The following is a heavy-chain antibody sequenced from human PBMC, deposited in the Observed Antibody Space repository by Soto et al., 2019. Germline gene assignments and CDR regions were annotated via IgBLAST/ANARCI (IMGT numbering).Heavy chain of an antibody. CDR2: IYYNGNT. J-gene: IGHJ6*04. Sequence: SETLSLTCVVSGGSIRSYYWTWIRQPPGKGLEWIGYIYYNGNTKYNPSLKSRVSMSVDLPKNHFSLKVGSVNAADTAVYYCARLYYVSGRPLMDVWGKGTPVTVSS. D-gene: IGHD3-10*01. V-gene: IGHV4-59*01. CDR1: GGSIRSYY. CDR3: ARLYYVSGRPLMDV.